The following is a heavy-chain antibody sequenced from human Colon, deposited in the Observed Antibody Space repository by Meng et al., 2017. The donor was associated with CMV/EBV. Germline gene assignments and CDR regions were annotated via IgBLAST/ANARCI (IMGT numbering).Heavy chain of an antibody. D-gene: IGHD2-21*01. Sequence: GGSLRLSCAASGFTFSSYDMHWVRQAPGKGLEWVAAISNNGAKKYYAESVKGRFTISRDNSNNTLYLQMSSLRAEDTAIYYCARPGDVLVIAKGLDLWGQGTLVTVSS. V-gene: IGHV3-30-3*01. CDR3: ARPGDVLVIAKGLDL. J-gene: IGHJ5*02. CDR1: GFTFSSYD. CDR2: ISNNGAKK.